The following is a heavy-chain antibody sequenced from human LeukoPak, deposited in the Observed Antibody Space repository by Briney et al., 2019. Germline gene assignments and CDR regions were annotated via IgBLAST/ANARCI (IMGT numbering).Heavy chain of an antibody. J-gene: IGHJ4*02. Sequence: ASVKVSCKASGYTFTSYYMHWVRQAPGQGLEWLGWINPNSGGTNYAQKFQGRVTMTRDTSISTAYMELSRLRSDDTAVYYCARRWRVLAARENTLGYWGQGTLVTVSS. CDR1: GYTFTSYY. CDR3: ARRWRVLAARENTLGY. V-gene: IGHV1-2*02. CDR2: INPNSGGT. D-gene: IGHD6-6*01.